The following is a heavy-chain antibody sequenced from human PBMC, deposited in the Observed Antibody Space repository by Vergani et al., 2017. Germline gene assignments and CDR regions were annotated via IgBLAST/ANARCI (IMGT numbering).Heavy chain of an antibody. V-gene: IGHV3-48*03. Sequence: EVQLVESGGGLVQPGGSLRLSCAASGFTFSSYEMNWVRQAPGKGLEWVSSISSSSSYIYYADSVKGRFTISRDNAKNSLYLQMNSLRAEDTAVYYCARAESYYYGMDVWGQGTTVTVSS. CDR3: ARAESYYYGMDV. J-gene: IGHJ6*02. CDR2: ISSSSSYI. CDR1: GFTFSSYE.